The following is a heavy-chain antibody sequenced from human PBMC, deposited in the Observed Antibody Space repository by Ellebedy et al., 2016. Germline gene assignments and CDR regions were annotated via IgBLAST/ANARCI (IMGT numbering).Heavy chain of an antibody. J-gene: IGHJ6*02. CDR3: ARSMWELRGAYYYYYGMDV. CDR1: GGSISSYY. D-gene: IGHD1-26*01. CDR2: IYYSGST. Sequence: SETLSLTCTVSGGSISSYYWGWIRQPPGKGLEWIGSIYYSGSTYYNPSLKSRVTISVDTSKNQFSLKLSSVTAADTAVYYCARSMWELRGAYYYYYGMDVWGQGTTVTVSS. V-gene: IGHV4-39*01.